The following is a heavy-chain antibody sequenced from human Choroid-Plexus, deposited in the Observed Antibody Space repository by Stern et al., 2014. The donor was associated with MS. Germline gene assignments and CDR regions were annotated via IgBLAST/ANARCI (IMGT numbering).Heavy chain of an antibody. Sequence: VQLVESGGGVAQPGRPLRLSCAASGFTFSNFGMHWVRQAPGKGLEWVALISYDGSDKYYADSVKGRFTIVRDNSKTTLYMHMNSLRAEDTAVYYCAKDRQWSTYFFDYWGQGSLVTVSS. CDR3: AKDRQWSTYFFDY. J-gene: IGHJ4*02. CDR2: ISYDGSDK. CDR1: GFTFSNFG. D-gene: IGHD2-15*01. V-gene: IGHV3-30*18.